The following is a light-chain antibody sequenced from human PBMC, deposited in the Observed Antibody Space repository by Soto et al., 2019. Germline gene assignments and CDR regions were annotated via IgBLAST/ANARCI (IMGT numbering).Light chain of an antibody. Sequence: EIVMTQSPATLSVSPGERATLSCRASQSVSRNLGWYQQKPGQAPRLVIYGASTRATGIPVRFSGSGSGTEFTLTISSLQSEDFAVYYCQHYNNWPLTFGGGTKVEIK. CDR2: GAS. CDR3: QHYNNWPLT. J-gene: IGKJ4*01. CDR1: QSVSRN. V-gene: IGKV3-15*01.